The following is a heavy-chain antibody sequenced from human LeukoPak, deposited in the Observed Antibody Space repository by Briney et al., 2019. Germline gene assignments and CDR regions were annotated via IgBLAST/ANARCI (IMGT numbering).Heavy chain of an antibody. CDR2: IYYSGST. CDR1: GGPISSYY. J-gene: IGHJ6*03. D-gene: IGHD4/OR15-4a*01. Sequence: SETLSLTCTVSGGPISSYYWSWIRQPPGKGLEWIGYIYYSGSTNYNPSLKSRVTISVDTSKNQFSLKLSSVTAADTAVYYCASQLEYGYYYYMDVWGKGTTVTVSS. CDR3: ASQLEYGYYYYMDV. V-gene: IGHV4-59*01.